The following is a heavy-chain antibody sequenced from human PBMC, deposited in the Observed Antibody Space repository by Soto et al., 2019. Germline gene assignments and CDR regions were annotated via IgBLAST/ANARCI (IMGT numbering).Heavy chain of an antibody. CDR1: GFTFSSYG. D-gene: IGHD3-22*01. V-gene: IGHV3-30*18. CDR3: AKAFGDSSGYPRNGY. J-gene: IGHJ4*02. CDR2: ISYDGSNK. Sequence: SLRLSCAASGFTFSSYGMHWVRQAPGKGLEWVAVISYDGSNKYYADSVKGRFTISRDNSKNTLYLQMNSLRAEDTAVYYCAKAFGDSSGYPRNGYWGQGTLVTVSS.